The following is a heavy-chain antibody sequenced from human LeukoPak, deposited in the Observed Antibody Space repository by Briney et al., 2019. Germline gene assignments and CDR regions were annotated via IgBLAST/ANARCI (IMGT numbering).Heavy chain of an antibody. J-gene: IGHJ5*02. Sequence: SDTLSLTCTVSGGSIIGYYWSWIRQPPGKGLEWIGYIYYSGNTNYNPSLKSRVTISVDTSKDQFSLKLNSVTAADTAVYYCARGFSSNWYVDPWGQGTLVTVSS. D-gene: IGHD6-13*01. CDR2: IYYSGNT. V-gene: IGHV4-59*12. CDR3: ARGFSSNWYVDP. CDR1: GGSIIGYY.